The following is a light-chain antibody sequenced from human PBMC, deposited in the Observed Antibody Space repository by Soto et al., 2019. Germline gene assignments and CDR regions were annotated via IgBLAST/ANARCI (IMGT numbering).Light chain of an antibody. J-gene: IGKJ2*01. CDR3: QQSYSIPYT. CDR1: QSISSN. CDR2: AAS. Sequence: DIQMTQSASSLSASVGDRVTITCRASQSISSNLNWHQQKPGKAPKVLIYAASILQSGVPSRFSGSGSGTDFTLTISSLQPEDFATYYCQQSYSIPYTLGQGTKLEIK. V-gene: IGKV1-39*01.